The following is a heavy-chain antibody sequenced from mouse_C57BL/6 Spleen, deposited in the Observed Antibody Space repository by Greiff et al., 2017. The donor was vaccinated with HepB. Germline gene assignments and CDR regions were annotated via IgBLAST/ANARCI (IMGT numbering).Heavy chain of an antibody. CDR3: ARERDDYDGGAMDY. CDR2: ISDGGSYT. J-gene: IGHJ4*01. D-gene: IGHD2-4*01. CDR1: GFTFSSYA. V-gene: IGHV5-4*01. Sequence: EVKLVESGGGLVKPGGSLKLSCAASGFTFSSYAMSWVRQTPEKRLEWVATISDGGSYTYYPDNVKGRFTISRDNAKNNLYLQMSHLKSEDTAMYYCARERDDYDGGAMDYWGQGTSVTVSS.